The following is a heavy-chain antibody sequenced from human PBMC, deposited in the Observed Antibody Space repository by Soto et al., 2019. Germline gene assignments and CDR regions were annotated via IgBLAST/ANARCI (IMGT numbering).Heavy chain of an antibody. J-gene: IGHJ6*02. Sequence: PGGSRRLSCAASGFSFSNYGMHWVRQAPGRGLEWVALIWYDGSEKYYTDSVKGRFIISRENSKNTLYLQMNSLRAEDTAVYYCARGRLLEWLSHLYYYYYYGMDVWGQGTTVTVSS. CDR1: GFSFSNYG. D-gene: IGHD3-3*01. V-gene: IGHV3-30*02. CDR3: ARGRLLEWLSHLYYYYYYGMDV. CDR2: IWYDGSEK.